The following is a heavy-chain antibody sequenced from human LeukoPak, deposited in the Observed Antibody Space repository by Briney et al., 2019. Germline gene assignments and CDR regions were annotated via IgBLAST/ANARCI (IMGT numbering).Heavy chain of an antibody. CDR2: IYYSGST. V-gene: IGHV4-31*03. Sequence: PSETLSLTCTVSGGSISSGGYYWSWIRQHPGKGLEWIGYIYYSGSTYYNPSLKSRVTISVDTSKNQFSLKLSSVTAADTAVYYCAREVRDPTYYHDSSGYYYDWYFDLWGRGTLVTVSS. CDR1: GGSISSGGYY. D-gene: IGHD3-22*01. CDR3: AREVRDPTYYHDSSGYYYDWYFDL. J-gene: IGHJ2*01.